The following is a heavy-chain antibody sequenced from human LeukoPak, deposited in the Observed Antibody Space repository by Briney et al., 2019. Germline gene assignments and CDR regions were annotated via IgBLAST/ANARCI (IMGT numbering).Heavy chain of an antibody. V-gene: IGHV3-21*01. J-gene: IGHJ4*02. CDR3: ARVKDYYDSSGGY. CDR2: ISSSSSYI. D-gene: IGHD3-22*01. Sequence: PGGSLRLSCAASGFTFSSYDMSWVRQAPGKGLEWVSSISSSSSYIYYADSVKGRFTISRDNAKNSLYLQMNSLRAEDTAVYYCARVKDYYDSSGGYWGQGTLVTVSS. CDR1: GFTFSSYD.